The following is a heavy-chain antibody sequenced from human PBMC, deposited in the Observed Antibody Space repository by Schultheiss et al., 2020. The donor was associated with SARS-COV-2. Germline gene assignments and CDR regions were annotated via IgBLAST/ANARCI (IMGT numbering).Heavy chain of an antibody. J-gene: IGHJ4*02. CDR1: GGSISSYY. D-gene: IGHD1-26*01. CDR3: ARAISGSLFDY. CDR2: IYHSGST. V-gene: IGHV4-59*12. Sequence: GSLRLSCTVSGGSISSYYWGWIRQPPGKGLEWIGSIYHSGSTNYNPSLKSRVTISVDTSKNQFSLKLNSVTAADTAVYYCARAISGSLFDYWGQGTLVTVSS.